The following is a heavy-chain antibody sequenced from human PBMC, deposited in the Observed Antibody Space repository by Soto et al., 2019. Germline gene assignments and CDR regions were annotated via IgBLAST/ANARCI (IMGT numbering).Heavy chain of an antibody. CDR1: GFTFSDYA. Sequence: GGSLRLPCVGAGFTFSDYARTWVRQAPGKGLEWVATISFGGGNTYYADSVEGRFTISRDNSKNTLFLQMHSLRTEDTAVYYCAKDGYCNGGSCYLYYLDYWGQGAPVTVSS. V-gene: IGHV3-23*01. D-gene: IGHD2-15*01. CDR3: AKDGYCNGGSCYLYYLDY. CDR2: ISFGGGNT. J-gene: IGHJ4*02.